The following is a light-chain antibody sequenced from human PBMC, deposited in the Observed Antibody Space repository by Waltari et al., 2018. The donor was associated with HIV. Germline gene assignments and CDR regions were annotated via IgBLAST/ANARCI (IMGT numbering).Light chain of an antibody. V-gene: IGKV1-39*01. CDR3: QQSYSNPRT. J-gene: IGKJ2*02. Sequence: DIQMTQSPSFLSASVGERVTITCRASQSVGIYLNWYQVKSGEAPRLLIYAVSSLHSGVPSRFSGSGSGPDFTLTISNLQPEDFATYYCQQSYSNPRTFGQGTKV. CDR1: QSVGIY. CDR2: AVS.